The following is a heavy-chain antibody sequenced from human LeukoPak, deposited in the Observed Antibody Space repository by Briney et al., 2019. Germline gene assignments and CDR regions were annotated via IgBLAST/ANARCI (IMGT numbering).Heavy chain of an antibody. Sequence: GGSLRLSCAASGFTSSSYSMNWVRQAPGKGLEWVSSISSSSSYIYYADSVKGRFTISRDNAKNSLYLQMNSLRAEDTAVYYCARVAGHCSSTSCFFDYWGQGTLVTVSS. CDR2: ISSSSSYI. J-gene: IGHJ4*02. D-gene: IGHD2-2*01. CDR3: ARVAGHCSSTSCFFDY. V-gene: IGHV3-21*01. CDR1: GFTSSSYS.